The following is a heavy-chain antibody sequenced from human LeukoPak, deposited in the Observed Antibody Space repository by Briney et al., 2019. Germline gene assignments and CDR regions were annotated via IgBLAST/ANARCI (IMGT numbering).Heavy chain of an antibody. D-gene: IGHD3-22*01. V-gene: IGHV3-48*02. CDR2: ISSSSSTI. J-gene: IGHJ3*02. CDR3: AREGYYYDSSGYYTPPQDAFDI. Sequence: GGSLRLSCGASGFTFSSHWMHWVRQAPGKGLEWVSYISSSSSTIYYADSVKGRFTISRDNAKNSLYLQMNSLRDEDTAVYYCAREGYYYDSSGYYTPPQDAFDIWGQGTMVTVSS. CDR1: GFTFSSHW.